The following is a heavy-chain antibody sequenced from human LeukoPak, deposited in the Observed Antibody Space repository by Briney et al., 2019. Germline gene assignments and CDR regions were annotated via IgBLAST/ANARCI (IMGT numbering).Heavy chain of an antibody. CDR2: INPNSGGT. Sequence: ASVKVSCKASGYTFTGYYIHWVRQAPGQGLEWMGWINPNSGGTNYAQKFQGRVTMTRDTSISTAYMELSRLRSDDTAVYYCARRGIAAAGTTDYFDYWGQGTLVTVSS. J-gene: IGHJ4*02. D-gene: IGHD6-13*01. V-gene: IGHV1-2*02. CDR1: GYTFTGYY. CDR3: ARRGIAAAGTTDYFDY.